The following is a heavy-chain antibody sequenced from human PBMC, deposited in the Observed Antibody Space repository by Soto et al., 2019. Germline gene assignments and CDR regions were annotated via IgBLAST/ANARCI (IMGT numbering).Heavy chain of an antibody. CDR1: GFTFDDYV. V-gene: IGHV3-9*01. CDR3: ARGLSAVPSYLDS. J-gene: IGHJ4*02. D-gene: IGHD3-16*01. Sequence: EVQLVESGGGLVQPGRSLRLSCVASGFTFDDYVMHWVRQVPGKGLEWVSGISWNSGNIDYADSVKGRFTISRDNAMNALYLQMNRLRPEDTALYYCARGLSAVPSYLDSWGQGTLVTVSS. CDR2: ISWNSGNI.